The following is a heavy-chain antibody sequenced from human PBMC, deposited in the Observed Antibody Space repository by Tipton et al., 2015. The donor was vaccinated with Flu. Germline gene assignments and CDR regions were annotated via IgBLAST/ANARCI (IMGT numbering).Heavy chain of an antibody. J-gene: IGHJ4*02. D-gene: IGHD1-26*01. CDR2: IYYSGST. CDR1: GGSISSSSYY. V-gene: IGHV4-39*01. CDR3: ARPRGGSYEYYFDY. Sequence: TLSLTCTVSGGSISSSSYYWGWIRQPPGKGLEWIGSIYYSGSTYYNPSLKSRVTISVDTSKNQFSLKLSSVTAADTAVYYCARPRGGSYEYYFDYWGQGTLVTVSS.